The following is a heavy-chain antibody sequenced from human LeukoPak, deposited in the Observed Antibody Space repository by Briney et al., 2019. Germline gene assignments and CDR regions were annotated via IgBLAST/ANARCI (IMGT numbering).Heavy chain of an antibody. V-gene: IGHV3-23*01. CDR2: ISYSGGST. CDR3: AKDRGGGAAAELDF. J-gene: IGHJ4*02. Sequence: PGGSPRLSCAASGFTFSSYAMTWVRQAPGEGLEWVSTISYSGGSTYYADSVKGRFTISRDNSKNTLYLQLNSLRAEDTAIYYCAKDRGGGAAAELDFWGQGTLVAVSS. D-gene: IGHD6-13*01. CDR1: GFTFSSYA.